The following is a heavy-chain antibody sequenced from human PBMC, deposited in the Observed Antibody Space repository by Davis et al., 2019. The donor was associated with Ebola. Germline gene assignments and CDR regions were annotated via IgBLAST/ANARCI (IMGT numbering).Heavy chain of an antibody. CDR2: IIPIFGTA. V-gene: IGHV1-69*13. D-gene: IGHD3-22*01. Sequence: SVKVSCKASGGTFNTYAISWVRQAPGQGLDWMGGIIPIFGTANYAQRFQGRVTITADESRTTAYMELSSLRSEDTAVYYCAKDRYYDNNPLYYESECWGQGTLVTVSS. J-gene: IGHJ4*02. CDR1: GGTFNTYA. CDR3: AKDRYYDNNPLYYESEC.